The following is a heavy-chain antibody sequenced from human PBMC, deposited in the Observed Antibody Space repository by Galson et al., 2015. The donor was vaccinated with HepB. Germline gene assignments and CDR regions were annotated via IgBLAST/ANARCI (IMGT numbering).Heavy chain of an antibody. D-gene: IGHD3-3*01. CDR2: MNTNTGKP. V-gene: IGHV7-4-1*02. CDR1: GYTFTDYV. J-gene: IGHJ6*03. Sequence: VKVSCKASGYTFTDYVVNWVRQAPGQGLEWMGWMNTNTGKPTYAPGFTGRFVFSLDTSVTTAYLQISSLETDDTAVYYCARSPLRFLDWLPYYDYYYMDVWGEGTTVTVSS. CDR3: ARSPLRFLDWLPYYDYYYMDV.